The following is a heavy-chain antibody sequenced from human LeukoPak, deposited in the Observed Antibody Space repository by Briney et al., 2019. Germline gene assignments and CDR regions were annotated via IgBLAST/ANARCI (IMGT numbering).Heavy chain of an antibody. D-gene: IGHD3-9*01. J-gene: IGHJ6*02. CDR2: MNPNSGNT. V-gene: IGHV1-8*01. Sequence: ASVKVSCKASGHTFNSYDINWVRQATGQGLEWMGWMNPNSGNTGYAQKFQGRVTMTRNTSISTAYMELSSLRSEDTAAYYCARLPLRYFDWLSSRGPYYYYGMDVWGQGTTVTVSS. CDR1: GHTFNSYD. CDR3: ARLPLRYFDWLSSRGPYYYYGMDV.